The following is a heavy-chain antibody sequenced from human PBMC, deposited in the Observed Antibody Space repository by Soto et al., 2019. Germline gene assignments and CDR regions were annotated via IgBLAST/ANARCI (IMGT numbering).Heavy chain of an antibody. D-gene: IGHD1-26*01. V-gene: IGHV1-69*06. CDR3: ARTGEATEGDESGRGDAFDI. CDR1: GGTFSRYG. J-gene: IGHJ3*02. CDR2: IIPVSGTA. Sequence: QVQLVQSGSEVKKPGSSVKVSCKASGGTFSRYGFIWVREVPGQGLEWLGGIIPVSGTANYALKFQGRVTISVDRVASIGYMELTSLRSDDTAVYFCARTGEATEGDESGRGDAFDIWGQGTEVTVSS.